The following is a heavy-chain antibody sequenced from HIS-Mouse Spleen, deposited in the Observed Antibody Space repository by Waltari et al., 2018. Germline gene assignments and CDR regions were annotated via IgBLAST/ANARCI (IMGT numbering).Heavy chain of an antibody. Sequence: EVQLVESGGGLVQPGGSLRLSCAASGFTFSGYCLGWVRQAPGKGLGWVANIKQDGSEKYYVDSVKGRFTISRDNAKNSLYLQMNSLRAEDTAVYYCARALHQLDYWGQGTLVTVSS. V-gene: IGHV3-7*01. CDR3: ARALHQLDY. J-gene: IGHJ4*02. CDR1: GFTFSGYC. CDR2: IKQDGSEK. D-gene: IGHD2-2*01.